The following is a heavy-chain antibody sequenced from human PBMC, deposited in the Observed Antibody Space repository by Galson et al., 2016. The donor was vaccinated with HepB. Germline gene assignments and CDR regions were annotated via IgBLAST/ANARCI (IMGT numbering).Heavy chain of an antibody. CDR2: FFPGDSDT. V-gene: IGHV5-51*01. D-gene: IGHD3-3*01. Sequence: QSGAEVKKPGESLKISCKASGYSFTGYWIGWVRQKAGKGLEWMGIFFPGDSDTKLSPSFQGQVTMSADQSINTAYLQWSSLMASDTAMYYCARLFGGFMESVIDFWGQGTVFTVSS. CDR3: ARLFGGFMESVIDF. CDR1: GYSFTGYW. J-gene: IGHJ4*02.